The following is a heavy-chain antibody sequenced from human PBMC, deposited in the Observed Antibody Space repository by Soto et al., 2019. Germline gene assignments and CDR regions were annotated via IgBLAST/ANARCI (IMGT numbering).Heavy chain of an antibody. D-gene: IGHD2-15*01. Sequence: GGSLRLSCAASGFTFSSYSMNWVRQAPGKGLEWVSSISSSSSYIYYADSVKGRFTISRDNAKNSLYLQMNSLRAEDRGVFFWERPASYCSGGSCYFDYWGQGTLVTVSS. J-gene: IGHJ4*02. CDR3: ERPASYCSGGSCYFDY. CDR1: GFTFSSYS. V-gene: IGHV3-21*01. CDR2: ISSSSSYI.